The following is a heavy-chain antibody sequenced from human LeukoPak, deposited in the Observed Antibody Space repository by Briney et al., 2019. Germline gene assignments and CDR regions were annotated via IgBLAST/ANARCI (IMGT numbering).Heavy chain of an antibody. J-gene: IGHJ4*02. CDR2: INYDGSEK. V-gene: IGHV3-7*05. CDR3: VTSNWNLYDC. D-gene: IGHD1-20*01. Sequence: GGSLRLSCEATAFTCSKSWMTWVRQAPGEGLEWVANINYDGSEKYYVESVRGRFTISRDNAKNSLYLQMNSLRVEDTAMYYCVTSNWNLYDCWGRGALVTVSS. CDR1: AFTCSKSW.